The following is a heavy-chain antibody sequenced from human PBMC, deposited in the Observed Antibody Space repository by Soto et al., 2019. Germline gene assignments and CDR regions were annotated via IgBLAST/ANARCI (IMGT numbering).Heavy chain of an antibody. CDR1: GGSITSYN. CDR2: VYNSGST. Sequence: SETLSLTCTVSGGSITSYNWNWLRQPPGKALEWIGYVYNSGSTNYNPSLKSRVTISVDTSKNQFSLKVNSVTAADTAVYYCARRYGASFDYWGQGTLVTVSS. V-gene: IGHV4-59*01. D-gene: IGHD4-17*01. J-gene: IGHJ4*02. CDR3: ARRYGASFDY.